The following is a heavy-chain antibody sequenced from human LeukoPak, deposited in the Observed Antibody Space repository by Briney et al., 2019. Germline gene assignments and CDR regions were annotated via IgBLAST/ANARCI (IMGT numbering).Heavy chain of an antibody. D-gene: IGHD4-17*01. CDR3: ATGYGDYARHADY. V-gene: IGHV3-21*01. CDR1: GFTFSSYS. Sequence: DPGGSLRLSCAASGFTFSSYSMNWVRQAPGKGLEWVSSISSSSSYIYYADSVKGRFTISRDNAKNSLYLQMNSLRAEDTAVYYCATGYGDYARHADYWGQGTLVTVSS. J-gene: IGHJ4*02. CDR2: ISSSSSYI.